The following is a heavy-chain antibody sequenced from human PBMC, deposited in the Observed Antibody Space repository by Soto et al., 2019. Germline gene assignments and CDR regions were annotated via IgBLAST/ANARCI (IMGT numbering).Heavy chain of an antibody. CDR3: ARDGNYCSRTRCYTNRFDP. D-gene: IGHD2-2*02. Sequence: GPSVKVSCKASGYTFTGYYMHWVRQAPGQGLEWMGWINPNSGGTNYAQKFQGWVTMTRDTSISTAYMELSRLRSDDTAVYYCARDGNYCSRTRCYTNRFDPWGQGNLVTVSS. CDR2: INPNSGGT. J-gene: IGHJ5*02. V-gene: IGHV1-2*04. CDR1: GYTFTGYY.